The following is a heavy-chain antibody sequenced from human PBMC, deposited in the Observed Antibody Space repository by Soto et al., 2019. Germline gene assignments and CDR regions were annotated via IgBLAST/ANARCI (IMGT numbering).Heavy chain of an antibody. V-gene: IGHV4-30-4*01. J-gene: IGHJ5*02. CDR1: GDSISSGDYY. Sequence: TLSLACTVSGDSISSGDYYWSFIRQPPGKGLEWIGYIYYSGSTYYNPSLKSRVTISVDTSKNQFSLKLSSVTAADTAVYYCARERPDGARLDPWGQGTLVTVSS. CDR3: ARERPDGARLDP. CDR2: IYYSGST. D-gene: IGHD6-6*01.